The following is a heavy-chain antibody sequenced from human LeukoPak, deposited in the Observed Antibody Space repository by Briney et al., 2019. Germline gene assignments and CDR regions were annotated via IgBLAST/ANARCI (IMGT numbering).Heavy chain of an antibody. CDR1: GYTFTNYG. J-gene: IGHJ4*02. D-gene: IGHD2-15*01. V-gene: IGHV1-18*01. CDR2: ISGYNGNT. Sequence: ASVKVSCKASGYTFTNYGISWVRQAPGQGLEWMGWISGYNGNTNYAQKFQGRITMTTDTSTSTGYMELRSLRSDDTAVYYCASEYCSGGHCQKAFDCWGQGTLVSVSS. CDR3: ASEYCSGGHCQKAFDC.